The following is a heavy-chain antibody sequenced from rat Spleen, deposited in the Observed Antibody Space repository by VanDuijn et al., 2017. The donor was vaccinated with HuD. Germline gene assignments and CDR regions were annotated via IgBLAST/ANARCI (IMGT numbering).Heavy chain of an antibody. J-gene: IGHJ4*01. CDR2: INTGGGNT. V-gene: IGHV5S13*01. D-gene: IGHD1-10*01. CDR3: KTSRDYVMDA. CDR1: GFTFSNYA. Sequence: EVQLVESGGGLVQPGRSLKLSCAASGFTFSNYAMSWVRQTPTKGLEWVATINTGGGNTYYRDSVKGRFAISRDNAKNSLYLQMYSLRSEETGTYYCKTSRDYVMDAWGQGASVTVSS.